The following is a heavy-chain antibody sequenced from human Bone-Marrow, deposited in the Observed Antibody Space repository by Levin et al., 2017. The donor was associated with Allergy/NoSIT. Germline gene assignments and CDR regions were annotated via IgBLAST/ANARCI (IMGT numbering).Heavy chain of an antibody. V-gene: IGHV3-30*19. D-gene: IGHD6-13*01. CDR2: LSYDETNE. CDR1: GFTFNTHG. Sequence: GESLKISCVASGFTFNTHGMQWVRQAPGKGLEWVAVLSYDETNEYYADSVKGRFTISRDNSKNILYLQMSRLRTDDTGVYFCARLIEPLVRQNYNYGMDVWGQGTTVTVSS. J-gene: IGHJ6*02. CDR3: ARLIEPLVRQNYNYGMDV.